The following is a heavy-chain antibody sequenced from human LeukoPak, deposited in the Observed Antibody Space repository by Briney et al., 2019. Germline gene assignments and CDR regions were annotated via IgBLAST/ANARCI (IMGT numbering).Heavy chain of an antibody. J-gene: IGHJ4*02. CDR3: ARVGDSGYCSSTSCYTDY. CDR2: ISSSSSYI. CDR1: GFTFSSYS. V-gene: IGHV3-21*01. D-gene: IGHD2-2*02. Sequence: GGSLRLSCAASGFTFSSYSMNWVRQAPGKGLEWVSSISSSSSYIYYADSVKGRFTISRDNAKNSLYLQMNSLRAEDTAVYYCARVGDSGYCSSTSCYTDYWGQGTLFTVSS.